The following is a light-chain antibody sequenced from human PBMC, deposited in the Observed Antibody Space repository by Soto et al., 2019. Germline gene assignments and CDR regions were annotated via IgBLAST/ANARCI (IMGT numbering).Light chain of an antibody. V-gene: IGKV3-15*01. CDR1: QSVRSD. Sequence: ETVMTQSPGPLSVSPGERATLSCRASQSVRSDLAWYQQKPGQAPRLLIFGTSTRAAGVPARFSGSGSGTGFTLTISSLQSEDVAVYYCQQSDKWPPTLGQGTKVDIK. CDR2: GTS. J-gene: IGKJ1*01. CDR3: QQSDKWPPT.